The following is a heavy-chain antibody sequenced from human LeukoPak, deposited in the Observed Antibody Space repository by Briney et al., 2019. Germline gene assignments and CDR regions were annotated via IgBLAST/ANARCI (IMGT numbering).Heavy chain of an antibody. Sequence: SETLSLTCAVYGGSFSGYYWSWIRQPPGKGLEWIGEINHSGSTNYNPSLKSRVTISVDTSKNQFSLKLSSVTAADTAVYYCASPPDYGEGYWGQGTLVTVSS. V-gene: IGHV4-34*01. CDR3: ASPPDYGEGY. CDR2: INHSGST. D-gene: IGHD4-17*01. CDR1: GGSFSGYY. J-gene: IGHJ4*02.